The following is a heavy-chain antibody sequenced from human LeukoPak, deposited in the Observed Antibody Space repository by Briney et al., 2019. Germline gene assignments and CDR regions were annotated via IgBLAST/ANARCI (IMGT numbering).Heavy chain of an antibody. Sequence: VASVKVSCKASGYTFTGYYMHWVRQAPGQGLEWMGIINPSGGSTSYAQKFQGRVTMTRDMSTSTVYMELSSLRSEDTAVYYCAGDHGSGWLAYFDYWGQGTLVTVSS. CDR3: AGDHGSGWLAYFDY. V-gene: IGHV1-46*01. J-gene: IGHJ4*02. CDR2: INPSGGST. CDR1: GYTFTGYY. D-gene: IGHD6-19*01.